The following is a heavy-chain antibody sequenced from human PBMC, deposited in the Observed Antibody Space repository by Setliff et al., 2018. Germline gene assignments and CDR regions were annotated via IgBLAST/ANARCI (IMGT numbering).Heavy chain of an antibody. CDR2: IYHSGST. V-gene: IGHV4-38-2*01. J-gene: IGHJ4*02. D-gene: IGHD2-21*02. CDR3: ARGGGNSLYYFDY. CDR1: GYSISSGYY. Sequence: SETLCLTCAVSGYSISSGYYWGWIRQPPGKGLEWIGSIYHSGSTYYNPSLKSRVTISVDTSKNQFSLKLSSVTAADTAVYYCARGGGNSLYYFDYWGQGTLVTVSS.